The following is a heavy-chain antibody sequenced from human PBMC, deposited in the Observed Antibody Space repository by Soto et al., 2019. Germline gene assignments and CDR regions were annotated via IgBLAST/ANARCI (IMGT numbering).Heavy chain of an antibody. V-gene: IGHV4-59*01. CDR2: IYYSGST. J-gene: IGHJ5*02. CDR3: ARGVRFLEWLSENWFDP. D-gene: IGHD3-3*01. Sequence: SETLSLTCTVSGGSISSYYWSWIRQPPGKGLEWIGYIYYSGSTNYNPSLKSRVTISVDTPKNQFSLKLSSVTAADTAVYYCARGVRFLEWLSENWFDPWGQGTLVTVSS. CDR1: GGSISSYY.